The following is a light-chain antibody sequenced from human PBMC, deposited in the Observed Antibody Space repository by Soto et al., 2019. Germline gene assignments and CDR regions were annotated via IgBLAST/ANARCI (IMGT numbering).Light chain of an antibody. CDR1: RSGSSN. CDR2: DAS. V-gene: IGKV3-15*01. J-gene: IGKJ3*01. CDR3: QQYNNWPPFT. Sequence: EILMTQSPATLSVSPGERATLSCRASRSGSSNLAWYQQKPGQGPRLLIYDASTRATGIPVRFSGSGSGTEFTLTISSLQSEDFAVYYCQQYNNWPPFTFGPGTKVDIK.